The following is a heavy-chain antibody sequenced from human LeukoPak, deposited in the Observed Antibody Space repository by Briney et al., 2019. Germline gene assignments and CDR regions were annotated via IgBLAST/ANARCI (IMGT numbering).Heavy chain of an antibody. V-gene: IGHV4-59*01. CDR1: GGSISSYY. J-gene: IGHJ4*02. D-gene: IGHD6-19*01. CDR3: AGGEQWLVLGY. Sequence: SETLSLTCTVSGGSISSYYWSWIRRPPGKGLEWIGYIYYSGSTNYNPSLKSRVTISVDTSKNQFSLKLSSVTAADTAVYYCAGGEQWLVLGYWGQGTLVTVSS. CDR2: IYYSGST.